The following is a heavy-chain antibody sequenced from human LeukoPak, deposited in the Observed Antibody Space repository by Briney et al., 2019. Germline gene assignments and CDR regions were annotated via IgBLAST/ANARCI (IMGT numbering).Heavy chain of an antibody. D-gene: IGHD3-22*01. CDR2: IYTSGST. V-gene: IGHV4-61*02. CDR1: GGSISSGSYF. CDR3: ARAYDSSGYYPG. J-gene: IGHJ4*02. Sequence: PSETLSLTCTVSGGSISSGSYFWSWIRQPAGKGLEWIGRIYTSGSTNYNPSLKSRVTISVDTSKNQFSLKLSSVTAADTAVYYCARAYDSSGYYPGWGQGTLVTVSS.